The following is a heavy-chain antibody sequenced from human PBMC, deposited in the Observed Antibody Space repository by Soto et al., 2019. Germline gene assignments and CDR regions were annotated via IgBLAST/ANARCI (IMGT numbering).Heavy chain of an antibody. J-gene: IGHJ4*02. Sequence: PSETLSLTCTVSGGSISSGGYYWSWIRQHPGKGLEWIGYIYYSGSTYYNPSLKSRVTISVDTSKNQFSLKLRSVTAADTAVYYCARGPSSGLYDFSSGTVDYWGQGTLVTVAS. V-gene: IGHV4-31*03. CDR1: GGSISSGGYY. CDR2: IYYSGST. CDR3: ARGPSSGLYDFSSGTVDY. D-gene: IGHD3-3*01.